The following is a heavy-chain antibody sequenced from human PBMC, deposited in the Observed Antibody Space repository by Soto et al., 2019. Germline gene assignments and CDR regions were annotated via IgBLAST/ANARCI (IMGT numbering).Heavy chain of an antibody. J-gene: IGHJ6*03. D-gene: IGHD3-10*01. V-gene: IGHV3-48*01. Sequence: EVQLVESGGGLVQPGGSLRLSCAASGFTFSSYSMNWVRQAPGKGLEWVSYISSSSSTIYYADSVKGRFTISRDNAKNSRYLQMNSLRAEDTAVYYCARVWVRGPRAIYYMDVWGKGTTVTVSS. CDR2: ISSSSSTI. CDR3: ARVWVRGPRAIYYMDV. CDR1: GFTFSSYS.